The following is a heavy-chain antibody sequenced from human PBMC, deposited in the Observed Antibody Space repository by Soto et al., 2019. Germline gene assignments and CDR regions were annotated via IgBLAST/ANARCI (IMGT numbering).Heavy chain of an antibody. D-gene: IGHD3-22*01. CDR2: ISSSSSTI. J-gene: IGHJ4*02. CDR1: GFTFSSYS. Sequence: PGGSLRLSCGASGFTFSSYSMNWVRQAPGKGLEWVSYISSSSSTIYYADSVKGRFTISRDNAKNSLYLQMNSLRAEDTAVYYCAKDNDYYDSSGYDCWGQGTLVTVSS. V-gene: IGHV3-48*01. CDR3: AKDNDYYDSSGYDC.